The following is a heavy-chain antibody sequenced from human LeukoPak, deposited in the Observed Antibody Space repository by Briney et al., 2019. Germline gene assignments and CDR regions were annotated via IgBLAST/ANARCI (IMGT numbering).Heavy chain of an antibody. J-gene: IGHJ4*02. V-gene: IGHV1-2*02. D-gene: IGHD3-10*01. Sequence: ASVKVSCKASGYTFTTYGISWVRQAPGQGLEWMGWINPNSGDTNYAQKVQGRVTMTRDTSISTAYMELSSLRFDDTAVYYCTGSGTSPYYFDYWGQGTLVTVSS. CDR2: INPNSGDT. CDR1: GYTFTTYG. CDR3: TGSGTSPYYFDY.